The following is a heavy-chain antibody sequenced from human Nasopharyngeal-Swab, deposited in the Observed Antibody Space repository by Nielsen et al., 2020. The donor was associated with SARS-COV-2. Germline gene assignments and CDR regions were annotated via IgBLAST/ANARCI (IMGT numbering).Heavy chain of an antibody. V-gene: IGHV5-51*01. CDR1: GYSFANHW. CDR2: IYPGNSDT. Sequence: GESLKISCMASGYSFANHWIGWVRQMPGKGLEWMGSIYPGNSDTRYSPAFHGRIIMSADKSINTAYLQWTSLRASDTAVYFCARRAARDGYNFEVDPWGQGTLVTVSS. D-gene: IGHD5-24*01. CDR3: ARRAARDGYNFEVDP. J-gene: IGHJ5*02.